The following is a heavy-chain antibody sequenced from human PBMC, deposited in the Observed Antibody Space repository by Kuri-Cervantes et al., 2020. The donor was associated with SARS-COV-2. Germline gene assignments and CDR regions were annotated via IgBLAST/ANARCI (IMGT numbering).Heavy chain of an antibody. CDR3: TTQYYDCWSGSAWFDP. D-gene: IGHD3-3*01. J-gene: IGHJ5*02. V-gene: IGHV3-30*12. CDR2: ISYDGSNK. CDR1: GFTFSSYG. Sequence: GESLKISCAASGFTFSSYGMHWVRQAPGKGLEWVALISYDGSNKYYADSVKGRFTISRDNSKNTLYLQMNSLKTEDTAVYYCTTQYYDCWSGSAWFDPWGQGTLVTVSS.